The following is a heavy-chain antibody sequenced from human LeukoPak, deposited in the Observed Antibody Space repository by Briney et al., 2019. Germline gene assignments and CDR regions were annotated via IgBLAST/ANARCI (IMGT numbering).Heavy chain of an antibody. CDR1: GYTFTGYY. CDR3: ARVSYCGGDCYSGFDY. V-gene: IGHV1-2*06. J-gene: IGHJ4*02. D-gene: IGHD2-21*02. Sequence: ASVKVSCKASGYTFTGYYMQWVRQAPGHGLEWMGRINPNSGGTNYAQKFQGRVTMTRDTSISTAYMELSRLRSDDTAVYYCARVSYCGGDCYSGFDYWGQGTLVTVSS. CDR2: INPNSGGT.